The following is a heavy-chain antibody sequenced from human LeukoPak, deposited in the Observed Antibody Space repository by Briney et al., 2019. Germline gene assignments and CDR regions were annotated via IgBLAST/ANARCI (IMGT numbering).Heavy chain of an antibody. CDR2: INPNSGGT. V-gene: IGHV1-2*02. CDR1: GYTFTGYY. J-gene: IGHJ4*02. D-gene: IGHD6-13*01. CDR3: ARQYGAIAAASL. Sequence: ASVKVSCKASGYTFTGYYMHWVRQAPGQGLEWMGWINPNSGGTNYAQKFQGRITMTRDTSISTAYMELSRLRPDDTAVYYCARQYGAIAAASLWGQGTLVTVSS.